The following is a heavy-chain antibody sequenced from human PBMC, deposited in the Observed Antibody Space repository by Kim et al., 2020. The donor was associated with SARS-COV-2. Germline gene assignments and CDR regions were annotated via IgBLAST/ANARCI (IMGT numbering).Heavy chain of an antibody. CDR2: ISSSSSYI. CDR1: GFTFSSYN. Sequence: GGSLRLSCAASGFTFSSYNMNWVRQTPGKGLEWVSSISSSSSYIYYADSVKGRFTISRDNAKNSLYLQMNSLRAEDTAVYYCARGLSVGSSCDYYYYYYCMDVWGRGTTVTVSS. J-gene: IGHJ6*02. D-gene: IGHD6-13*01. V-gene: IGHV3-21*01. CDR3: ARGLSVGSSCDYYYYYYCMDV.